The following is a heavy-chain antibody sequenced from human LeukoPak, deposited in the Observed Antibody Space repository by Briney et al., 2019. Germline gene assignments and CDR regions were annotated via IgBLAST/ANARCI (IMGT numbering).Heavy chain of an antibody. V-gene: IGHV1-69*05. D-gene: IGHD3-22*01. CDR1: GGTFSSYA. J-gene: IGHJ6*03. CDR3: AAPGNYYDSSGYSDYYYYMDV. Sequence: ASVTVSCKASGGTFSSYAISWVRQAPGQGLEWMGGIIPIFGTANYAQKFQGRVTITTDESTSTAYMELSSLRSEDTAVYYCAAPGNYYDSSGYSDYYYYMDVWGKGTTVTVSS. CDR2: IIPIFGTA.